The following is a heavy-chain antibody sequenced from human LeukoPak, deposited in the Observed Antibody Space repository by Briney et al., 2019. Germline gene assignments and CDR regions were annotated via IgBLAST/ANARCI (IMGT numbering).Heavy chain of an antibody. CDR2: IYYSGST. J-gene: IGHJ4*02. CDR1: GGSISSSSYY. Sequence: SETLSLTCTVSGGSISSSSYYWSWIRQPPGKGLEWIGYIYYSGSTNYNPSLKSRVTISVDTSKNQFSLKLSSVTAADTAVYYCARYTTHPIYYGSGNYFDYWGQGTLVTVSS. V-gene: IGHV4-61*01. CDR3: ARYTTHPIYYGSGNYFDY. D-gene: IGHD3-10*01.